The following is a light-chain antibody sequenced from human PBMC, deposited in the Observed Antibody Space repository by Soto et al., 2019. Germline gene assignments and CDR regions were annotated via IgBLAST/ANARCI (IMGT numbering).Light chain of an antibody. Sequence: EIVMTQSPANMAVSPGGIALRSCRASQSVSSNLAWYQQKPGQAPRLLIYDTSTRATGIPARFSGSGSGTEFTLTISSLQSEDFAAYYCQQYSNWPPITFGQGTRLEIK. CDR2: DTS. CDR1: QSVSSN. CDR3: QQYSNWPPIT. J-gene: IGKJ5*01. V-gene: IGKV3-15*01.